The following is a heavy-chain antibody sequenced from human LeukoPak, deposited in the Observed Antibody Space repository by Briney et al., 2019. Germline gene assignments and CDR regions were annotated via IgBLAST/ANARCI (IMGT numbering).Heavy chain of an antibody. J-gene: IGHJ4*02. V-gene: IGHV4-30-4*01. Sequence: SETLSLTCTVSGGSISSGDYYWSWIRQPPGKGLEWIGYIYYSGSTYYNPSLKSRVTISVDTSKNQFSLKLSSVTAADTAVYYCARVFRDYGDLRGHFDYWGQGTLVTVSS. CDR2: IYYSGST. CDR3: ARVFRDYGDLRGHFDY. D-gene: IGHD4-17*01. CDR1: GGSISSGDYY.